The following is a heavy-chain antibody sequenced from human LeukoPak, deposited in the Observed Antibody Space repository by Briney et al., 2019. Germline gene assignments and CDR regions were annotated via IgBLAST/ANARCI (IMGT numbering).Heavy chain of an antibody. D-gene: IGHD6-13*01. CDR1: AFSLSAYN. CDR2: ISYTGTYI. Sequence: GGSLRLSCAASAFSLSAYNMNWVRQAPGKGLEWVSSISYTGTYIYYADSVKGRFTISRDNAQNSLYLQMNSLRAEDTAIYYCAKDHDLAADYWGQGTLVTVSS. J-gene: IGHJ4*02. CDR3: AKDHDLAADY. V-gene: IGHV3-21*04.